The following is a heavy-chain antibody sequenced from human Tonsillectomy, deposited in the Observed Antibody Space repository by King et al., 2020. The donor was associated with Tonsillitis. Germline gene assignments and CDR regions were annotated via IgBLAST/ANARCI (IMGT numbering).Heavy chain of an antibody. CDR2: ITSNGGST. D-gene: IGHD3-10*01. CDR3: VNGRLLWFGD. V-gene: IGHV3-64D*06. Sequence: QLVQSGGGLVQPGGSLRLSCSASGFTFSSYAMHWVRQAPGKGLEYVSAITSNGGSTYYADTVKGRFTISRDNSKNTLYLQMSSLRTEDTAVYYCVNGRLLWFGDRGQGTLVTVSS. J-gene: IGHJ4*02. CDR1: GFTFSSYA.